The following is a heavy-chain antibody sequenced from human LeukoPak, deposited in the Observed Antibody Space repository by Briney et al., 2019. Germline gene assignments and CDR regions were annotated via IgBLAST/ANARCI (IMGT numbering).Heavy chain of an antibody. CDR3: ARGSSSWYGTTFDY. V-gene: IGHV4-59*01. Sequence: SETLSLTCTVSGGSISSYYWSWIRQPPGKGLEWIGYIYYSGSTNYNPSLKSRVTISVDTSKNQFSLKLSSVIAADTAVYYCARGSSSWYGTTFDYWGQGTLVTVSS. D-gene: IGHD6-13*01. J-gene: IGHJ4*02. CDR2: IYYSGST. CDR1: GGSISSYY.